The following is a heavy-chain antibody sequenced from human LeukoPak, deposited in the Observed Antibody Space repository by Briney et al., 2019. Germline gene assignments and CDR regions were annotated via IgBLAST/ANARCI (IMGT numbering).Heavy chain of an antibody. CDR2: ISWNSGSI. D-gene: IGHD6-19*01. CDR3: AKALAVADENLDY. Sequence: GGSLRLSCAASGFTFDDYAMHWVRQAPGKGLEWVSGISWNSGSIGYADSVKGRFTISRDNAKNSLYLQMNSLRAEDTALYYCAKALAVADENLDYWGQGTLVTVSS. CDR1: GFTFDDYA. V-gene: IGHV3-9*01. J-gene: IGHJ4*02.